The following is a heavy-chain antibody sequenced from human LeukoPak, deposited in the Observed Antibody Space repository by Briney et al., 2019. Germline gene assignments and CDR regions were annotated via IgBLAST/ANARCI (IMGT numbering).Heavy chain of an antibody. CDR1: GGSISSYY. D-gene: IGHD1-26*01. CDR3: TRGGELMNF. J-gene: IGHJ4*02. V-gene: IGHV4-59*08. CDR2: IYYSGST. Sequence: SETLSLTCTVSGGSISSYYWSWIRQPPGKGLEWIGYIYYSGSTNYNPSLKSRVTISVDTSKNQFSLRLSSVTAADTAVYYCTRGGELMNFWGQGTLVTVSS.